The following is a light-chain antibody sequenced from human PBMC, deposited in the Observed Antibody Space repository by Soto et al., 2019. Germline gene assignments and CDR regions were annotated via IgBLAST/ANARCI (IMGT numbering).Light chain of an antibody. V-gene: IGLV2-14*01. J-gene: IGLJ2*01. Sequence: QSALTQPASVSGSPGQSITISCTGTSSDVGGYNYVSWYQQHPGKAPKLLIYEVSNRPSGVSNRFTASKSGNTASLTISGLQAEDEADYYCSSFTSSTTLLFGGGTKVTVL. CDR2: EVS. CDR3: SSFTSSTTLL. CDR1: SSDVGGYNY.